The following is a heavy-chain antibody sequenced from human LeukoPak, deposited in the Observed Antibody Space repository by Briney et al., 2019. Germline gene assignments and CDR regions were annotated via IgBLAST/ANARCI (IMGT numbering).Heavy chain of an antibody. Sequence: GGSLRLSCAASGFTFSSYTMDWVRQAPGKGLEWISYISSSSSTIYYADSVKGRFTTSRDNAKNSLYLQMNSLRAEDTAVYYCARDRGGEDFDYWGQRTLVTVSS. CDR3: ARDRGGEDFDY. CDR2: ISSSSSTI. J-gene: IGHJ4*02. V-gene: IGHV3-48*01. D-gene: IGHD3-10*01. CDR1: GFTFSSYT.